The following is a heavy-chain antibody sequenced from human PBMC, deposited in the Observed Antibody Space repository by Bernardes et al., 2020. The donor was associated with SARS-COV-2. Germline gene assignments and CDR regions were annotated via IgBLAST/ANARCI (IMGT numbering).Heavy chain of an antibody. Sequence: SETLSLTCSVSRGSVSFGSNYWTWIRQPPGKGLEWIGYIYYPGSINYNPSLKSRVTISVDTSKNQFSLKLTSVTAADTAVYYCVRGNGFCSGGSCGWIDPWGQGTLVSVSS. J-gene: IGHJ5*02. CDR1: RGSVSFGSNY. D-gene: IGHD2-15*01. CDR3: VRGNGFCSGGSCGWIDP. V-gene: IGHV4-61*01. CDR2: IYYPGSI.